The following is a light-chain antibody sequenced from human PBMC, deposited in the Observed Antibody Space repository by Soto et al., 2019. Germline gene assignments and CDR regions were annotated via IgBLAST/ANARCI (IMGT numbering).Light chain of an antibody. CDR2: GAS. J-gene: IGKJ1*01. CDR3: QQYGSSPRT. CDR1: QSVRSN. V-gene: IGKV3-20*01. Sequence: EVMMTQSPATLSVSPGERTTLSFRASQSVRSNLAWYQQKPGQAPRLLIYGASTRAAGIPDRFSGSGSGTDFTLSISRLEPEDFAVYYCQQYGSSPRTFGQGTKVDI.